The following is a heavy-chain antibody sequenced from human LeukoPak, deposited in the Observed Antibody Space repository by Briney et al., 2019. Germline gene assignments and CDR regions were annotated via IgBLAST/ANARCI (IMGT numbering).Heavy chain of an antibody. CDR1: GGSIISGGYS. Sequence: SETLSLTCAVSGGSIISGGYSWTWIRQPPGKGLEWIGYIYQSGNTYYNPSLKSRATISVDRSKNQFSLSLGSMTAADTAVYYCARGSIAVPAAMPTHFDYWGQGTLVTVSS. CDR2: IYQSGNT. J-gene: IGHJ4*02. D-gene: IGHD2-2*01. V-gene: IGHV4-30-2*01. CDR3: ARGSIAVPAAMPTHFDY.